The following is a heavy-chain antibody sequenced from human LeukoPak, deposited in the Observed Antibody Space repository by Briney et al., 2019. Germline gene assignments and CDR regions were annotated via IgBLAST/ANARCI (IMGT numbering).Heavy chain of an antibody. J-gene: IGHJ4*02. V-gene: IGHV3-48*02. CDR2: ISDTGHAI. D-gene: IGHD3-22*01. CDR3: ARDGYPGGDY. Sequence: PGGSLRLSCAASGFTFSDYSMDWVRQTPGGGLEWVSYISDTGHAIYYADSVKGRFIISRDNAKNSLYLQMNSLRDGDTAVYYCARDGYPGGDYWGQGTLVTVSS. CDR1: GFTFSDYS.